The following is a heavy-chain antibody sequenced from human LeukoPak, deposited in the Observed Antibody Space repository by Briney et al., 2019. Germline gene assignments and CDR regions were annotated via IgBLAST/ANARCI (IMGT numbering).Heavy chain of an antibody. D-gene: IGHD2-2*01. J-gene: IGHJ3*02. Sequence: SVTVSCKASGFTFTSSAVQWVRQARGQRLEWIGWIVVGSGNTNYAQKFQERVTITRDMSTSTAYMELSSLRSEDTAVYYCATGRSIFDAFDIWGQGTMVTVSS. V-gene: IGHV1-58*01. CDR1: GFTFTSSA. CDR3: ATGRSIFDAFDI. CDR2: IVVGSGNT.